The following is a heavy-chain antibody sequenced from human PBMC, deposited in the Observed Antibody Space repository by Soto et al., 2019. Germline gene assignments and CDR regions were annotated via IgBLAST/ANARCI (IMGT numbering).Heavy chain of an antibody. V-gene: IGHV4-30-4*01. D-gene: IGHD5-12*01. CDR2: IYYSGSS. CDR3: ARAIVVTVGGMDV. J-gene: IGHJ6*02. CDR1: GGSISNADYY. Sequence: QVQLQESGPGLLKPSQTLSLTCTVFGGSISNADYYWSWVRQPPGKGLAWIGYIYYSGSSFFNPSLKSRVTMSKDTSKNQFSLRLTSVAAADTAVYYCARAIVVTVGGMDVWGRGTTVTVSS.